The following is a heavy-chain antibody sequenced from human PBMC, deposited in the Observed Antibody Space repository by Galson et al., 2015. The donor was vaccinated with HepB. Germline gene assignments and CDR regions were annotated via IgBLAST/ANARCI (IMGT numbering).Heavy chain of an antibody. J-gene: IGHJ4*02. CDR2: ISGSIGST. D-gene: IGHD5-24*01. CDR3: VSAGGYNYWEDDFDY. Sequence: SLRLSCAASGFIFSNYAMSWVRQVPGKGLEWVSTISGSIGSTYYADSVKGRFTISRDNSQSTLYLHMNSLRVEDKAVYYCVSAGGYNYWEDDFDYWGQGTLVTVSS. V-gene: IGHV3-23*01. CDR1: GFIFSNYA.